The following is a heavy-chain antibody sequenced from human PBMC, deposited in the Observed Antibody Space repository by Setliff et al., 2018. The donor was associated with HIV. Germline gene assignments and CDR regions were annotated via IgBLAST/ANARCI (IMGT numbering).Heavy chain of an antibody. CDR2: ISAGGGST. Sequence: GGSLRLSCAVSGFTFSTYAMSWVRQAPGKGLEWVSTISAGGGSTYYADSVKGRFTISRDNAKNSLYLQMNTLRAEDTAVYFCARSPYGDYGLDYWGQGTLVTVSS. CDR3: ARSPYGDYGLDY. CDR1: GFTFSTYA. D-gene: IGHD4-17*01. J-gene: IGHJ4*02. V-gene: IGHV3-23*01.